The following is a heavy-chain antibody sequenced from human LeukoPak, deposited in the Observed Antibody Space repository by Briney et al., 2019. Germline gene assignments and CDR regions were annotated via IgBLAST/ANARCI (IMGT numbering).Heavy chain of an antibody. V-gene: IGHV4-30-4*01. CDR1: GGSISSGDYY. Sequence: PSQTLSLTCTVSGGSISSGDYYWSWIRQPPGKGLEWIGYIYYSGSTYYNPSLKSRVTISVDTSKNQFSLKLSSVTAADTAVYYCARGDTMVRGAITYYYYGMDVWGQGTTVTVSS. CDR2: IYYSGST. J-gene: IGHJ6*02. CDR3: ARGDTMVRGAITYYYYGMDV. D-gene: IGHD3-10*01.